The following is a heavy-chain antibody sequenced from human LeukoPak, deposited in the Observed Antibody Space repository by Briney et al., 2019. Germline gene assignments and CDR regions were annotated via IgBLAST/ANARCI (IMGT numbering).Heavy chain of an antibody. V-gene: IGHV4-39*07. CDR1: GGSISSSSYY. Sequence: SEALSLTCTVSGGSISSSSYYWGWIRQPPGKGREWIGSIYYSGSTYYNPSLKSRVTISVDTSKNQFSLKLSSVTAADTAVYYWASYHLGNAFDIWGQGTMVTVSS. CDR2: IYYSGST. D-gene: IGHD2-2*01. J-gene: IGHJ3*02. CDR3: ASYHLGNAFDI.